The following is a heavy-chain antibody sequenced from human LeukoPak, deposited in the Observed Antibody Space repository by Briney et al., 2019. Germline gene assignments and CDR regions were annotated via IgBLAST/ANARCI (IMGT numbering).Heavy chain of an antibody. J-gene: IGHJ6*04. CDR2: IDPSDSYT. V-gene: IGHV5-10-1*01. D-gene: IGHD3-10*01. CDR1: GYSFTSYW. Sequence: GESLKISCKGSGYSFTSYWISWVRQMPGKGLEWMGRIDPSDSYTNYSPSFQGHVTISADKSISAAYLQWSSLRASDTAMYYCARGGGFGESYYGMDVWGKGTTVTVSS. CDR3: ARGGGFGESYYGMDV.